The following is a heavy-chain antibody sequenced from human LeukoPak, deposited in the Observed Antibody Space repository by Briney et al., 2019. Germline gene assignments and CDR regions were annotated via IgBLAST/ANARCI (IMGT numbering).Heavy chain of an antibody. CDR2: IYYSGST. V-gene: IGHV4-59*08. Sequence: SETLTLTCTVSGGSISSYYWSWIRQPPGKGLEWIGYIYYSGSTNYNPSLKSRVTISVDTSKNQFSLILTSVTAADTAVYYCARQTGAGLFILPGGQGTLVTVSS. D-gene: IGHD3-3*01. J-gene: IGHJ4*02. CDR3: ARQTGAGLFILP. CDR1: GGSISSYY.